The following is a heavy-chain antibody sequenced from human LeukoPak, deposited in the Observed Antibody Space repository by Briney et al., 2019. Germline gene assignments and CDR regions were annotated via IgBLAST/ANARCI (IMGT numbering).Heavy chain of an antibody. J-gene: IGHJ5*02. V-gene: IGHV3-23*01. CDR3: AKDLTITFENWFDP. CDR2: ISGSGGST. CDR1: GFTFSDYY. Sequence: GGSLRLSCAASGFTFSDYYMSWIRQAPGKGLEWVSAISGSGGSTYYADSVKGRFTISRDNSKNTLYLQMNSLRAEDTAVYYCAKDLTITFENWFDPWGQGTLVTVSS. D-gene: IGHD3-16*01.